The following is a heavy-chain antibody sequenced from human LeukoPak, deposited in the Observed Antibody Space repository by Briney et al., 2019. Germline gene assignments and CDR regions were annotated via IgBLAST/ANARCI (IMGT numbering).Heavy chain of an antibody. CDR1: GYTFSGYY. D-gene: IGHD1-26*01. Sequence: ASVNVSCKASGYTFSGYYMHWVRQAPGQGLERMGRINPNSGGTNYAQKFQGRVTMTRDTSISTAYMELSRLSSDDTAVYYCARGTVGATGSDYWGQGTLVTVSS. CDR3: ARGTVGATGSDY. V-gene: IGHV1-2*06. CDR2: INPNSGGT. J-gene: IGHJ4*02.